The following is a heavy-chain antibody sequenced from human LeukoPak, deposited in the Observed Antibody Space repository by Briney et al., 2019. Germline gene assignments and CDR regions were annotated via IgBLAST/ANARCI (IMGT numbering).Heavy chain of an antibody. CDR2: ISSDGSIM. J-gene: IGHJ4*02. V-gene: IGHV3-74*01. Sequence: GGSLRLSCAASGFTLSNYWMHWVRQAPGKGLVWVSRISSDGSIMSYADSVKGRFTISRDNAKNTVYLQMNSLRAEDTAVYYCARTIIKVRGRIDYWGQGTLVTVSS. CDR1: GFTLSNYW. CDR3: ARTIIKVRGRIDY. D-gene: IGHD3-10*01.